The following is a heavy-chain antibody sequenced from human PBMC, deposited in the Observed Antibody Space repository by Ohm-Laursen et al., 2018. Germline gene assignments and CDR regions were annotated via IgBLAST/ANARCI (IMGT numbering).Heavy chain of an antibody. CDR3: ARHDSSDSPSHYYYYTMDV. J-gene: IGHJ6*02. V-gene: IGHV3-48*04. Sequence: SLRLSCTASGFTFSSYSMNWVRQAPGKGLEWLSYITSGGGIIYSADSVKGRFTISRDNDEDTLYLQMNSLRAEDTAIYYCARHDSSDSPSHYYYYTMDVWGQGTTVTVSS. CDR1: GFTFSSYS. CDR2: ITSGGGII. D-gene: IGHD3-22*01.